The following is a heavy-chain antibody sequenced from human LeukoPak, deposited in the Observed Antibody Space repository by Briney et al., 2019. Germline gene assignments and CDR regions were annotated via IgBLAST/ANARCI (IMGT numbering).Heavy chain of an antibody. Sequence: GASVKVSCKASGYTFTGYYMHWVRHAPGQGLEWMGWINPNSGGTNYAQKFQGRVTMTRDTSISTAHMELSRLRSDDTAVYYCARTWIQLWLASGVLGVWGQGTTVTVSS. V-gene: IGHV1-2*02. J-gene: IGHJ6*02. CDR1: GYTFTGYY. D-gene: IGHD5-18*01. CDR2: INPNSGGT. CDR3: ARTWIQLWLASGVLGV.